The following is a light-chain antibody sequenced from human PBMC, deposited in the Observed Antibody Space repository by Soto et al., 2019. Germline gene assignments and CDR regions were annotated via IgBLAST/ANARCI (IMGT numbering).Light chain of an antibody. J-gene: IGLJ1*01. V-gene: IGLV2-23*02. CDR2: EVS. CDR3: CSYAGSSTFV. CDR1: SSDVGSYNL. Sequence: QSALTQPASVSGSPGQSITISCTRTSSDVGSYNLVSWYQQHPGKAPKLMIYEVSKRPSGGSNRFSGSKSGNTASLPISRLHAEDEAHYYCCSYAGSSTFVFGTGTKVTVL.